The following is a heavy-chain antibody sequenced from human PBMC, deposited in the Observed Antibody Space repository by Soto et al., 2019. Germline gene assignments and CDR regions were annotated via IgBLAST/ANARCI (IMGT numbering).Heavy chain of an antibody. CDR1: GGSISSSSYY. V-gene: IGHV4-39*01. Sequence: QLQLQESGPGLVKPSETLSLTCTVSGGSISSSSYYWGWIRQPPGKGLEWIGSIYYSGSTYYNPSLKSRVTISVDTSTNQFSLKLSSVTAADTAVYYCARHMAAAAEDAFDIWGQGTMVTVSS. CDR3: ARHMAAAAEDAFDI. D-gene: IGHD6-13*01. CDR2: IYYSGST. J-gene: IGHJ3*02.